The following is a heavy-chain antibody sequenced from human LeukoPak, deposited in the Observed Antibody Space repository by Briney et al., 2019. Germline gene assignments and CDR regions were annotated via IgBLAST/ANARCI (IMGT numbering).Heavy chain of an antibody. CDR2: IYYSGST. V-gene: IGHV4-39*07. CDR3: ARSTVETLGRPDAFDI. Sequence: SETLSLTCTVSGGSISSNSYYWGWIRQSPGKGLEWIGSIYYSGSTYYNPSLKSRVTISVDTSKNQFSLKLSSVTAADTAVYYCARSTVETLGRPDAFDIWGQGTMVTVSS. D-gene: IGHD5-24*01. CDR1: GGSISSNSYY. J-gene: IGHJ3*02.